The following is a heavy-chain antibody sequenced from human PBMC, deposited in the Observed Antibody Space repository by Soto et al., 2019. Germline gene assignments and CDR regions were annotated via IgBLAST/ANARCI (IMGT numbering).Heavy chain of an antibody. Sequence: QVQLQESGPGLVKPSETLSLTCTVSGGSISSYYWSWIRQPPGKGLEWIGYIYYSGSTNYNPSLKSRVPISVDTSKNQFSLKLSSVTAADTAVYYCARAHRNRISFDFTVATILDYYYYYYMDVWGKGTTVTVSS. CDR2: IYYSGST. CDR1: GGSISSYY. CDR3: ARAHRNRISFDFTVATILDYYYYYYMDV. V-gene: IGHV4-59*08. J-gene: IGHJ6*03. D-gene: IGHD5-12*01.